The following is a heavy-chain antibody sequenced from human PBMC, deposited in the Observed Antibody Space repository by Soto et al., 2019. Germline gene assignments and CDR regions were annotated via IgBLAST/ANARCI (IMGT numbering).Heavy chain of an antibody. J-gene: IGHJ4*02. Sequence: SDTLSLTCTVSGGSINNYYWSWIRQPPGKGLEWIGYIYHSGSTNYNPSLKSRVTMSVETSKNQFSLKLNSVTSADTAVYYCAREPGYFDYWGLGTQVTVSS. CDR3: AREPGYFDY. CDR1: GGSINNYY. CDR2: IYHSGST. V-gene: IGHV4-59*01.